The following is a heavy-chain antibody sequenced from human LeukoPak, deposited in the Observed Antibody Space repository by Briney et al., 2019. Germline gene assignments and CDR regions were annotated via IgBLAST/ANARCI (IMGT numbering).Heavy chain of an antibody. CDR1: GFTFNDYG. CDR3: ARDKHYYDSSNYV. D-gene: IGHD3-22*01. Sequence: TGGSLRPSCAASGFTFNDYGMSWVRQGPGKGLEWVSGINWNGGTTGYADSVKGRFTISRDNAKNSLYLQMNSLRAEDTALYYCARDKHYYDSSNYVWGQGTLVTVSS. V-gene: IGHV3-20*04. J-gene: IGHJ4*02. CDR2: INWNGGTT.